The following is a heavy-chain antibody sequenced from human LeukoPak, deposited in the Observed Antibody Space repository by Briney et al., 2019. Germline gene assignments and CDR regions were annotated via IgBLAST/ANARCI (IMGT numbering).Heavy chain of an antibody. V-gene: IGHV3-7*03. CDR3: VRDPGGGAYDL. CDR1: GFTFSSHW. J-gene: IGHJ3*01. Sequence: PGGSLRLSCAASGFTFSSHWLNWVRRAPGKGLDWVAIINQDGGSIGYGDSVKGRFTISRDNVKNSLYLQMNSLRVDDTAVYYCVRDPGGGAYDLWGQGTMVTVSS. CDR2: INQDGGSI. D-gene: IGHD1-26*01.